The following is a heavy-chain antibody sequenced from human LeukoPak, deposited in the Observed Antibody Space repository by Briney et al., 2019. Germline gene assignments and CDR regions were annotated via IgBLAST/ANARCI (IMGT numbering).Heavy chain of an antibody. CDR2: MNPNSGNT. J-gene: IGHJ6*02. Sequence: ASVNVSCKASGYTFTSYDINWVRQATGQGLEWMGWMNPNSGNTGYAQKFQGRVTMTRNTSISTAYMELSSLRSEDTAVYYCARESDYDFWSGYRYGMDVWGQGTTVTVSS. V-gene: IGHV1-8*01. CDR1: GYTFTSYD. D-gene: IGHD3-3*01. CDR3: ARESDYDFWSGYRYGMDV.